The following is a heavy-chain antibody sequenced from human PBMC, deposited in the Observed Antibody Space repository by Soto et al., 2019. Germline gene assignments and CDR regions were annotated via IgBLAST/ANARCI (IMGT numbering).Heavy chain of an antibody. CDR2: ISYDGSNK. J-gene: IGHJ4*02. D-gene: IGHD3-22*01. V-gene: IGHV3-30*18. CDR3: AKVHLSYYYDSSGYNYFDY. CDR1: GFTFSSYG. Sequence: GGSLRLSCAASGFTFSSYGMHWVRQAPGKGLEWVAVISYDGSNKYYADSVKGRFTISRDNSKNTLYLQMNSLRAEDTAVYYCAKVHLSYYYDSSGYNYFDYWGQGTLVTVSS.